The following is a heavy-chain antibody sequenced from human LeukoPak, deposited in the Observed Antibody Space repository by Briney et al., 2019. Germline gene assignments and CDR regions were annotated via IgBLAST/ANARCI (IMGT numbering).Heavy chain of an antibody. CDR2: INHGGSI. Sequence: PSETLSLTCAVYGGSFSGYYWSWIRQPPGKGLEWIGEINHGGSINYNPSLKSRVTISVDTSKNQFSLKPTSVTAADTAVYYCARPSYYMDVWGTGTTVTVSS. V-gene: IGHV4-34*01. J-gene: IGHJ6*03. CDR1: GGSFSGYY. CDR3: ARPSYYMDV.